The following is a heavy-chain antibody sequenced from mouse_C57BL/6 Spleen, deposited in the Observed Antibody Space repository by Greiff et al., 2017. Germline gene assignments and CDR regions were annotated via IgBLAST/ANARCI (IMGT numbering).Heavy chain of an antibody. D-gene: IGHD2-4*01. V-gene: IGHV1-26*01. Sequence: EVQLQQSGPELVKPGASVKISCKASGYTFTDYYMNWVKQSHGKSLEWIGDINPNNGGTSYNQKFKGKATLTVDKSSSTADMERRSLTSEDSAVYYCARGRLRRGGSGMDYWGQGTSVTVSS. CDR3: ARGRLRRGGSGMDY. CDR2: INPNNGGT. CDR1: GYTFTDYY. J-gene: IGHJ4*01.